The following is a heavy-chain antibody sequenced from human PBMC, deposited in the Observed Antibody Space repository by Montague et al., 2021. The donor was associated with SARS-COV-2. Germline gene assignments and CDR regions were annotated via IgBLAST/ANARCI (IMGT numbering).Heavy chain of an antibody. J-gene: IGHJ6*02. CDR2: INHSGST. V-gene: IGHV4-34*01. CDR3: ARGRTVTTFYYYYYHGMDV. Sequence: SETLSLTCAVYGGSFSGYYWSWIRQPPGKGLEWIGDINHSGSTNYNPSLKSRVTISVDTSKNQFSLKLSSVTAADTAVYYCARGRTVTTFYYYYYHGMDVWGQGTTVTVSS. D-gene: IGHD4-17*01. CDR1: GGSFSGYY.